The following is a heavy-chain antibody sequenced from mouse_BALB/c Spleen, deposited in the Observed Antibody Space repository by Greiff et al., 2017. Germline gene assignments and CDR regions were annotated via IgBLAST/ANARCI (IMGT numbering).Heavy chain of an antibody. CDR1: GYTFTSYW. V-gene: IGHV1-87*01. J-gene: IGHJ2*01. CDR3: ASIYDGYSYYFDY. D-gene: IGHD2-3*01. Sequence: QVQLKESGAELARPGASVKLSCKASGYTFTSYWMQWVKQRPGQGLEWIGAIYPGDGDTRYTQKFKGKATLTADKSSSTAYMQLSSLASEDSAVYYCASIYDGYSYYFDYWGQGTTLTVSS. CDR2: IYPGDGDT.